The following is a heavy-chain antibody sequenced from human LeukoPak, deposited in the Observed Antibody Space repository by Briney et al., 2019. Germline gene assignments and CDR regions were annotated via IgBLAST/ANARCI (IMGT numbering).Heavy chain of an antibody. CDR2: IYYSGST. CDR3: ARAPHLRYGSGWSIDY. CDR1: GGSISSGGYY. Sequence: PSETLSLTCTVSGGSISSGGYYWSWIRQHPGRGLEWIGYIYYSGSTYYNTSLKSRVTISVDTSKNQFSLKLSSVTAADTAVYYCARAPHLRYGSGWSIDYWGQGTLVTVSS. V-gene: IGHV4-31*03. D-gene: IGHD6-19*01. J-gene: IGHJ4*02.